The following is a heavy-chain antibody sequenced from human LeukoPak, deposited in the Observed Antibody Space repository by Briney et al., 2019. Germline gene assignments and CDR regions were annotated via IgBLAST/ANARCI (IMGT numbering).Heavy chain of an antibody. V-gene: IGHV3-9*01. D-gene: IGHD2-2*01. CDR3: AKDLFNQLPGVPWFDP. CDR2: ISWNSGSI. Sequence: GGSLRLSCAASGFTFDDYAMHWVRQAPGKGLEWVSGISWNSGSIGYADSVKGRFTISRDNAKSSLYLQMNSLRAEDTALYYCAKDLFNQLPGVPWFDPWGQGTLVTVSS. J-gene: IGHJ5*02. CDR1: GFTFDDYA.